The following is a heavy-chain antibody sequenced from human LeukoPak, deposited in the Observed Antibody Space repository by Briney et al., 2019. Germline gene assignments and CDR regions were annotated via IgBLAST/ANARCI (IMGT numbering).Heavy chain of an antibody. CDR2: IVVVSGKT. Sequence: VKVSCKASGFTFTSSAMQWVRQARGHRLEWIGWIVVVSGKTTYAKKFQERVTVTRDMSTSTGYMGLSSLSPEEPAVCSCTRDHLAAYGDDVFDIWGQGTTATVSS. CDR1: GFTFTSSA. J-gene: IGHJ3*02. D-gene: IGHD4-17*01. V-gene: IGHV1-58*02. CDR3: TRDHLAAYGDDVFDI.